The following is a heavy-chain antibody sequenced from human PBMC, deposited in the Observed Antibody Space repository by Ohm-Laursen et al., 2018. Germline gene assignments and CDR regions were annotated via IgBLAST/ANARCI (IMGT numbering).Heavy chain of an antibody. CDR3: ARGGYQLLFGRSWFDY. CDR1: GFTFDDYA. V-gene: IGHV3-9*01. CDR2: ISWNSGSI. D-gene: IGHD2-2*01. J-gene: IGHJ4*02. Sequence: SLRLSCAASGFTFDDYAMHWVRQAPGKGLEWVSGISWNSGSIGYADSVKGRFTISRDNAKNSLYLQMNSLRAEDTALYYCARGGYQLLFGRSWFDYWGQGTLVTVSS.